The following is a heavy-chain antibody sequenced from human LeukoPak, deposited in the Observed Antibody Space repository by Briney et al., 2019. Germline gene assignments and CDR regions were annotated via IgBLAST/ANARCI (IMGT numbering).Heavy chain of an antibody. CDR1: GGSISSYY. CDR2: IHYSGNT. V-gene: IGHV4-59*01. D-gene: IGHD3-10*01. Sequence: SETLSLTCTVSGGSISSYYWSWIRQPPGKGLEWIGYIHYSGNTNYNPSLKSRVTISVDTSKNQFSLKLSSVTAADTAVYYCARGLWGGSGVPSPPYYYYYMDVWGKGTTVTISS. J-gene: IGHJ6*03. CDR3: ARGLWGGSGVPSPPYYYYYMDV.